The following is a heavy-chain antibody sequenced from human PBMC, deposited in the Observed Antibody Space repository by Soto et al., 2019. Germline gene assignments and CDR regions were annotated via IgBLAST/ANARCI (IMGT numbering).Heavy chain of an antibody. J-gene: IGHJ4*02. V-gene: IGHV1-18*01. CDR2: ISAYNGNT. D-gene: IGHD2-15*01. Sequence: ASVKVSCKASGYTFTSYGISWVRQAPGQGLEWMGWISAYNGNTNYAQKLQGRVTMTTDTSTSTAYMELRSLRSDDTAVYYCARGCSGGSCLYYFDYWGQGTLVTVSS. CDR1: GYTFTSYG. CDR3: ARGCSGGSCLYYFDY.